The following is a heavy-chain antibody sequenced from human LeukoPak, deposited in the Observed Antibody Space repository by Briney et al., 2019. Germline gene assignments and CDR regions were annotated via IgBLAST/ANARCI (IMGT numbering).Heavy chain of an antibody. CDR2: LYHSDSA. CDR1: GYSISNGYY. Sequence: SETLSLTCAVSGYSISNGYYWVWIRQPPGRGLEWIGSLYHSDSAQYNTSLRSRVSMSVDTSKNQFSLTLSFVTAADSAVYFCARQHDSYYYYYIDVWGSGTTVTVSS. J-gene: IGHJ6*03. V-gene: IGHV4-38-2*01. CDR3: ARQHDSYYYYYIDV.